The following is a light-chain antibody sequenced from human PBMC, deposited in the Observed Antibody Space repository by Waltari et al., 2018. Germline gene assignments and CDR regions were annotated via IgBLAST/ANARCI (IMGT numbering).Light chain of an antibody. CDR1: NSNIGSNT. CDR3: ATWDDSLNGWV. CDR2: RDY. J-gene: IGLJ3*02. Sequence: QAVLTQPPSASGAPGQMVSISCSGTNSNIGSNTVNWYQQLPGTAPKLLISRDYPGPSGVPDRCFGSRSGTAASLAISGLRSEDEADYYCATWDDSLNGWVFGGGTKLTVL. V-gene: IGLV1-44*01.